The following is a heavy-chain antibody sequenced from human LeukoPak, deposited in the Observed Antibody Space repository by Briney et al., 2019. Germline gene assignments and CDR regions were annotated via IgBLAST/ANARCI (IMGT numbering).Heavy chain of an antibody. Sequence: ASVKVSCKASGYTFTSYDINWVRQASGQGLEWMGWMNPNSGNTGYAQKFQGRVTMTRNTSISTAYMELSSLRSEDTAVYYCARRIMITFGGVIVNSPHDAFDIWGQGTMVTVSS. CDR1: GYTFTSYD. J-gene: IGHJ3*02. D-gene: IGHD3-16*02. V-gene: IGHV1-8*01. CDR3: ARRIMITFGGVIVNSPHDAFDI. CDR2: MNPNSGNT.